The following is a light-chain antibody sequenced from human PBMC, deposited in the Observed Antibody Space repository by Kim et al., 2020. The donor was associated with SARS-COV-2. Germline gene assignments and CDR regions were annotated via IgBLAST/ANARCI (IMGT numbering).Light chain of an antibody. CDR2: AAS. J-gene: IGKJ1*01. CDR3: QQSYNTPRA. V-gene: IGKV1-39*01. Sequence: ASVGDRVTITCRASQSISTYLNWYQQKPGKAPKLLIYAASSLQSGIPSRFSGSGSGTDFTLTITSLQPEDSATYYCQQSYNTPRAFGQGTKVDIK. CDR1: QSISTY.